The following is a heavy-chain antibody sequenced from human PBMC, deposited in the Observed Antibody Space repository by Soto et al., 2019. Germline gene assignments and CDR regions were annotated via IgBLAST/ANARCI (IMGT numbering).Heavy chain of an antibody. Sequence: LSLPCTVSGGSISSYYWSWIRQPPGKGLEWIGYIYYSGSTNYNPSLKSRVTISVDTSKNQFSLKLSSVTAADTAVYYCARGVLMNWFDPWGQGTLVTVSS. CDR1: GGSISSYY. J-gene: IGHJ5*02. CDR3: ARGVLMNWFDP. CDR2: IYYSGST. D-gene: IGHD2-8*01. V-gene: IGHV4-59*01.